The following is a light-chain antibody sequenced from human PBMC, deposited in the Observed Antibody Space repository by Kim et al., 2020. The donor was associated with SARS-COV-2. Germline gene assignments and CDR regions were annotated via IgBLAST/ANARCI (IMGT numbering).Light chain of an antibody. J-gene: IGKJ1*01. Sequence: EIVMTQSPAALSVSPGERATLSCRASENIKTNLAWYQQKPGQAPRLLIYGASTRATGIPARFSGSGSGTEFTLTISSLQSEDFAIYYCQHYNDWPPWTFGQGTKVDIK. CDR3: QHYNDWPPWT. V-gene: IGKV3-15*01. CDR1: ENIKTN. CDR2: GAS.